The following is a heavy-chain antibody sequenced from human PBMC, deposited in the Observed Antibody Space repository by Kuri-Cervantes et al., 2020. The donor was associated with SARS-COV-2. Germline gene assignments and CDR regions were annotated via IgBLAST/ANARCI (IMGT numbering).Heavy chain of an antibody. Sequence: GESLKISCAASGFTFSNAWMSWVRQAPGKGLEWVGRIKSKTDGGTTDYAAPVKGRFTISRDDSKNTLYLQMNSLKTEDTAVYYCTWSRYRGPRDYWGQGTLVTVSS. CDR1: GFTFSNAW. J-gene: IGHJ4*02. D-gene: IGHD1-26*01. CDR2: IKSKTDGGTT. CDR3: TWSRYRGPRDY. V-gene: IGHV3-15*01.